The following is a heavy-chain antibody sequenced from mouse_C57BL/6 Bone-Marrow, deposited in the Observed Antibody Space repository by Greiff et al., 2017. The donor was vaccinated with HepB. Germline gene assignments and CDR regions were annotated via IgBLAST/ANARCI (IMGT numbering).Heavy chain of an antibody. Sequence: VQLQQSGPVLVKPGASVKMSCKASGYTFTDYYMNWVKQSHGKSLEWIGVINPYNGGTSYNQKFKGKATLTVDKSSSTAYMELNSLTSEDSAVYYCARSGARDYAMDYWGQGTSVTVSS. J-gene: IGHJ4*01. CDR2: INPYNGGT. D-gene: IGHD3-3*01. CDR1: GYTFTDYY. CDR3: ARSGARDYAMDY. V-gene: IGHV1-19*01.